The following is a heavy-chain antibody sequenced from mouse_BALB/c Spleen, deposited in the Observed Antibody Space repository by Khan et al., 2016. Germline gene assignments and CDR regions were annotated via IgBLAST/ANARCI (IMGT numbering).Heavy chain of an antibody. CDR1: GYTLANYG. D-gene: IGHD2-1*01. V-gene: IGHV9-3-1*01. Sequence: QIQLVQSGPELKKPGETVKISCKASGYTLANYGVIWVKQAPGKGLKWMVWINTYTGEPIYADDFKGRFAFSLETAASIVYLEINNLKNEDTATYFCARDFGNSGYFDVWGAGTTVTVSS. J-gene: IGHJ1*01. CDR2: INTYTGEP. CDR3: ARDFGNSGYFDV.